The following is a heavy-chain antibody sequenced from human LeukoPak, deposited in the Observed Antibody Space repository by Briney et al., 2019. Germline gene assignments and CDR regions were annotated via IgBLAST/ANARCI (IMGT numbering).Heavy chain of an antibody. CDR3: ARDRRVGATHNWFDP. J-gene: IGHJ5*02. CDR1: GGTFSSYA. CDR2: IIPIFGTA. Sequence: SVKVSCKASGGTFSSYAIRWVRQAPGQGLEWMGGIIPIFGTANYAQKFQGRVTITADESTSTAYMELSSLRSEDTAVHYCARDRRVGATHNWFDPWGQRTLATVSS. D-gene: IGHD1-26*01. V-gene: IGHV1-69*01.